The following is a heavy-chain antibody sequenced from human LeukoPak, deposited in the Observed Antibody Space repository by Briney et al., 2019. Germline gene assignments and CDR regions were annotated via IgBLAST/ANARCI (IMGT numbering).Heavy chain of an antibody. CDR1: GGSFSGYY. Sequence: PSETLSLTCAVYGGSFSGYYWSWIRQPPGKGLEWIGEINHSGSTNYNPSPKSRVTISVDTSKNQFSLKLSSVTAADTAVYYCASRDYYGSGSYYRYWGQGTLVTLSS. CDR2: INHSGST. CDR3: ASRDYYGSGSYYRY. J-gene: IGHJ4*02. D-gene: IGHD3-10*01. V-gene: IGHV4-34*01.